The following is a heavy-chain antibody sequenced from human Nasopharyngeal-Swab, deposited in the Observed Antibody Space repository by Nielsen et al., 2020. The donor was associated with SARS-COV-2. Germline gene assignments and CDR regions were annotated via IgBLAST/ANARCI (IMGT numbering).Heavy chain of an antibody. CDR2: IYYSGST. CDR3: ARLDHDILTGYGDLYYFDY. Sequence: WIRQPPGKGLEWIGSIYYSGSTYYNPSLKSRVTISVDTSKNQFSLKLSSVTAADTAVYYCARLDHDILTGYGDLYYFDYWGQGTLDTVSS. D-gene: IGHD3-9*01. J-gene: IGHJ4*02. V-gene: IGHV4-39*01.